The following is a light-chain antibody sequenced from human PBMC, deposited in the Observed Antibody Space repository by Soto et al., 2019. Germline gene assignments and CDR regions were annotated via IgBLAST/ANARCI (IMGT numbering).Light chain of an antibody. CDR3: QQRSNWPRT. Sequence: EIVLSQSPAALSLYPGERATLSCRASQSVGSSLARYQQKPGQTPRLLIYGASTRATGIPARFSGSGSGTDFTLTISSLEPEDFAVYYCQQRSNWPRTFCQGRKVYIK. J-gene: IGKJ1*01. CDR2: GAS. V-gene: IGKV3-11*01. CDR1: QSVGSS.